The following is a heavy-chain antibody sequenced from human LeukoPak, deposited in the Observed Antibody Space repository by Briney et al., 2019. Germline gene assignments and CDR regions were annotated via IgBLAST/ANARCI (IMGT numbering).Heavy chain of an antibody. CDR1: GGSFSGYY. J-gene: IGHJ5*02. D-gene: IGHD3-3*01. CDR2: INHSGST. V-gene: IGHV4-34*01. Sequence: SETLSLTCAVYGGSFSGYYWSWIRQPPGKGLEWIGEINHSGSTNYNPSLKSRVTISVDTSKNQFSLKLRSVTAADTAVYYCARAAQIFGVVPPRRYTWFDPRGQGTLVTVS. CDR3: ARAAQIFGVVPPRRYTWFDP.